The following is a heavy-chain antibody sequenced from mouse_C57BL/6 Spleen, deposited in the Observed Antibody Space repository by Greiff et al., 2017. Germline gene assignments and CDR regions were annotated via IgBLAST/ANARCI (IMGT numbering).Heavy chain of an antibody. Sequence: QVTLKVSGPGILQSSQTLSLTCSFSGFSLSTSGMGVSWIRQPSGKGLEWLAHIYWDDDKRYNPSLKSRLTISKDTSSNQVFLKITSVDTADADTDDCARSDYCGSSFLMDYWGQGTTVTGSS. J-gene: IGHJ4*01. D-gene: IGHD1-1*01. CDR2: IYWDDDK. V-gene: IGHV8-12*01. CDR1: GFSLSTSGMG. CDR3: ARSDYCGSSFLMDY.